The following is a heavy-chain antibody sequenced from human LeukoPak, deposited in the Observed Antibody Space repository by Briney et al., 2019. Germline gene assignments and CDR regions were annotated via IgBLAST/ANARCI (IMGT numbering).Heavy chain of an antibody. CDR1: GFTFSSYW. Sequence: GGSLRLSCAASGFTFSSYWMSWVRQAPGKGLEWVANIKQDGSEKYYVDSVKGRFTIPRDNAKNSLYLQMNSLRAEDTAVYYCASFLTNYGMDVWGQGTTVTVSS. CDR3: ASFLTNYGMDV. V-gene: IGHV3-7*05. J-gene: IGHJ6*02. CDR2: IKQDGSEK. D-gene: IGHD3-9*01.